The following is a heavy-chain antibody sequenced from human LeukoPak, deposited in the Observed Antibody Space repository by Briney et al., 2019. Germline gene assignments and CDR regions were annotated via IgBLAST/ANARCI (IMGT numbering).Heavy chain of an antibody. CDR3: ARLGARQMLEY. Sequence: GALRLSCAASEFTFSSYWMCWVRQAPGKGLEWVVNIKQDGGQIYYLESVKGRFTVSRDNAKNSLYLQLNSLRAEDTAVYYCARLGARQMLEYWGQGTLVTVSS. CDR2: IKQDGGQI. J-gene: IGHJ4*02. CDR1: EFTFSSYW. D-gene: IGHD4-17*01. V-gene: IGHV3-7*01.